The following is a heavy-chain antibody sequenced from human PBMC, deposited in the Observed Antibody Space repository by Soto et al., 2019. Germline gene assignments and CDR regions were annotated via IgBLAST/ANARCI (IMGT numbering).Heavy chain of an antibody. V-gene: IGHV3-23*01. CDR1: GFTFSSYA. J-gene: IGHJ4*02. Sequence: EVQLLESGGGLVQPGGSLRLSCAASGFTFSSYAMSWVRQAPGKGLEWVSAISGNGGSTYYADSVKGRFTISRDNSKNTLYLQMNSLRAEDTAVYYCAKVWDWNDESDYWGQGTLVTVSS. CDR3: AKVWDWNDESDY. CDR2: ISGNGGST. D-gene: IGHD1-1*01.